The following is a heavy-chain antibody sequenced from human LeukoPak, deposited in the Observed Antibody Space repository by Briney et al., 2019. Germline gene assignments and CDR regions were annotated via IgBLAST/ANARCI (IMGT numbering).Heavy chain of an antibody. D-gene: IGHD6-19*01. J-gene: IGHJ6*02. V-gene: IGHV1-69*13. Sequence: SVKVSCKASGGTFSSYAISWVRQAHGQGLEWMGGIIPIFGTANYAQKFQGRVTITADESTSTAYMELSSPRSEDTAVYYCASDIAVAGTTDYYYYGMDVWGQGTTVTVSS. CDR2: IIPIFGTA. CDR1: GGTFSSYA. CDR3: ASDIAVAGTTDYYYYGMDV.